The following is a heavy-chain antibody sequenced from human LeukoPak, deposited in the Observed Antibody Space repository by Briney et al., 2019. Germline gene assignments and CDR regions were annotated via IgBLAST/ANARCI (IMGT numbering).Heavy chain of an antibody. CDR2: INSDGSGT. CDR1: GFTFSNYW. Sequence: PGGSLRLSCAASGFTFSNYWMHWVRQVPGKGLVWISPINSDGSGTKYADSVKGRFTISRDNAKNTLYLQMNSLRAEDTAVYYCARGRPHGNDYWGQGTLVTVSS. J-gene: IGHJ4*02. V-gene: IGHV3-74*03. D-gene: IGHD4-23*01. CDR3: ARGRPHGNDY.